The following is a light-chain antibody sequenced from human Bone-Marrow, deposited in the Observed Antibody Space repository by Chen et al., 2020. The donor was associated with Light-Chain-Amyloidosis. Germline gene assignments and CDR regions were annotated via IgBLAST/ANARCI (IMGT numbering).Light chain of an antibody. CDR3: QRSYNTPFT. CDR1: QTISIY. V-gene: IGKV1-39*01. CDR2: STS. Sequence: DIHMTQTPSSLSASVGDRVTITCRASQTISIYVNWYQQKPGIAPKLLIFSTSTLQSGVPSRFSGSGSGTDFTLTSNGLPPEDFASYYCQRSYNTPFTFGPGT. J-gene: IGKJ3*01.